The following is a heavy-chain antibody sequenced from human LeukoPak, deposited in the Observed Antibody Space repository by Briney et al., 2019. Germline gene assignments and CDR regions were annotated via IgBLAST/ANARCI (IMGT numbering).Heavy chain of an antibody. CDR3: ARDAGGSCLGY. V-gene: IGHV3-30*04. CDR1: GFTFSSYA. Sequence: GGSLRLSCAASGFTFSSYAMHWVRQAPGKGLEWVAVISYDGSNKYYADSVKGRFTISRDNSKNTLYLQMNSLRAEDTAVYYCARDAGGSCLGYWGQGTLVTVSS. D-gene: IGHD2-15*01. CDR2: ISYDGSNK. J-gene: IGHJ4*02.